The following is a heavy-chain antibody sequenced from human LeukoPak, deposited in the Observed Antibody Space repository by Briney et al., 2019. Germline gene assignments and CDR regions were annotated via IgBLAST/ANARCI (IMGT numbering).Heavy chain of an antibody. CDR1: GFTFSSYE. V-gene: IGHV3-48*03. CDR2: ISSSGSTI. Sequence: PGGSLRLSCAASGFTFSSYEMIWVRQAPGKGLECVSYISSSGSTIYYADSVKGRFTISRDNAKNSLYLQMNSLRAEDTAVYYCAGYYDYVWGSYRYFDYWGQGTLVTVSS. J-gene: IGHJ4*02. CDR3: AGYYDYVWGSYRYFDY. D-gene: IGHD3-16*02.